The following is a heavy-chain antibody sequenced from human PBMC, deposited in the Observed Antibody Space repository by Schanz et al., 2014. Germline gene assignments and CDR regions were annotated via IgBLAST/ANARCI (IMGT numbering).Heavy chain of an antibody. D-gene: IGHD3-3*01. CDR1: GYTFTTYA. V-gene: IGHV1-18*01. CDR3: ARDRRFFDRDDLYYFDS. Sequence: QVQLVQSGAEAKKPGASVKVSCKASGYTFTTYAMSWVRQAPGQGLEWMGWISVYNHNKEYDQKFQGRVTMTTDASTSTAYMALTDLRSDDTAVYYCARDRRFFDRDDLYYFDSWGQGTLVTVSS. J-gene: IGHJ4*02. CDR2: ISVYNHNK.